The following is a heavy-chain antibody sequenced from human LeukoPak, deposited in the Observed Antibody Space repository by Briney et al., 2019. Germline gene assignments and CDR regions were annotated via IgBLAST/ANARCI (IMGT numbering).Heavy chain of an antibody. Sequence: GGSLRLSCAASGFTFSGYAMSWVRQAPGKGLEWVSSISSSSSYIYYADSVKGRFTISRDNAKNSLYLQMNSLRAEDTAVYCCARVPPYMTTVTTLDYWGQGTLVTVSS. CDR1: GFTFSGYA. D-gene: IGHD4-17*01. J-gene: IGHJ4*02. CDR3: ARVPPYMTTVTTLDY. V-gene: IGHV3-21*01. CDR2: ISSSSSYI.